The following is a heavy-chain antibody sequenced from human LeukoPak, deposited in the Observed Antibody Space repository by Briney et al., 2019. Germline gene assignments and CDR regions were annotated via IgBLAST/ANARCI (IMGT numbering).Heavy chain of an antibody. D-gene: IGHD5-18*01. J-gene: IGHJ5*02. Sequence: SETLSLTCTVSGDSISSGTYYWSWIRQHAGRVLEWLGRIYTHGGTNYNPSLQSRVSISLDTSKNQLSLTLNSVTAADTAVYYCVRGLSSSWIQVWATWGQGTLVTVSS. CDR3: VRGLSSSWIQVWAT. CDR1: GDSISSGTYY. V-gene: IGHV4-61*02. CDR2: IYTHGGT.